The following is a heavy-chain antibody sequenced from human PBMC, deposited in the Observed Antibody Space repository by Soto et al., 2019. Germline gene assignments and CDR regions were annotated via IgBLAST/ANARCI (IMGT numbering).Heavy chain of an antibody. CDR1: GFTFSSSA. CDR2: IVVGSGNT. D-gene: IGHD6-6*01. CDR3: AADSGSSPPYYYGMDV. V-gene: IGHV1-58*01. J-gene: IGHJ6*02. Sequence: SVKVSCKASGFTFSSSAVQWVRQARGQRLEWIGWIVVGSGNTNYAQKFQERVTITRDMSTSTAYMELSSLRSEDTAVYYCAADSGSSPPYYYGMDVWGQGTTVTVSS.